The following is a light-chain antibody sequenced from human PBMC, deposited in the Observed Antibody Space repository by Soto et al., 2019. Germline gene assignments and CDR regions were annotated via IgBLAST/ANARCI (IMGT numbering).Light chain of an antibody. V-gene: IGKV1-5*03. CDR3: QQYNSYPWT. Sequence: DIQMTQSPSTRSASVGDRVTITCRASQSISSWLDWYQQKPGKAPKLLIYKATSLESGVPSRFSGSGSGTEFTLTISSLQPDDFATYYCQQYNSYPWTFGQGTKVEIK. CDR1: QSISSW. CDR2: KAT. J-gene: IGKJ1*01.